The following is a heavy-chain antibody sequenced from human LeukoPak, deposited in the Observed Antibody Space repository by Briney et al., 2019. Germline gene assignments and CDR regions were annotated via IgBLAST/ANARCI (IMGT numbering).Heavy chain of an antibody. V-gene: IGHV3-48*03. CDR3: ARVTDDYGDHYCGMDV. CDR1: GFTFSSYE. Sequence: GGSLRLSCAASGFTFSSYEMNWVRQAPGKGLEWVSYISNSDSTIHYADSVKGRFTISRDNAQNSLYLQMSSLRAEDTAVYYCARVTDDYGDHYCGMDVWGQGTTVTVSS. J-gene: IGHJ6*02. CDR2: ISNSDSTI. D-gene: IGHD4-17*01.